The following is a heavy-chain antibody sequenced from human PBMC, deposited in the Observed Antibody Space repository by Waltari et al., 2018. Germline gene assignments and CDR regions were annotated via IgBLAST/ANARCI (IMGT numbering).Heavy chain of an antibody. CDR3: TRGESGYTGYDDF. V-gene: IGHV3-49*04. D-gene: IGHD5-12*01. CDR2: VRSRTYGGTT. J-gene: IGHJ4*02. CDR1: GFTLGDYA. Sequence: EVQLVESGGGLVQPGRSLRPSCTPSGFTLGDYAVSWVRQAPGKGLEWVGFVRSRTYGGTTDYAASVKGRFSISRDDSKNIAYLQMNSLKTEDTAVYYCTRGESGYTGYDDFWGQGTLVIVSS.